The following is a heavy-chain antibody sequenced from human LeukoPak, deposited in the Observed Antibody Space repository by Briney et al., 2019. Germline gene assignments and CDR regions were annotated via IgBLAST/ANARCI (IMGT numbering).Heavy chain of an antibody. CDR2: INSDGRST. J-gene: IGHJ4*02. Sequence: PGGSLRLSCAASGFTFRSYWMHWVRQAPGKGLLWVSRINSDGRSTNYADSVKGRFTISRDNAKNTLNLQMNGLRAEDTALYYCARVNGDYVSLFDYWGQGTLVTVSS. CDR3: ARVNGDYVSLFDY. D-gene: IGHD4-17*01. V-gene: IGHV3-74*01. CDR1: GFTFRSYW.